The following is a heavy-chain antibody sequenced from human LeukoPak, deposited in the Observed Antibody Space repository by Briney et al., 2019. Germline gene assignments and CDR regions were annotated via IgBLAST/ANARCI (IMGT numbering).Heavy chain of an antibody. CDR1: GFTFSSYE. J-gene: IGHJ4*02. Sequence: GGSLRLSCAASGFTFSSYEMNWVRQAPGKGLEWVSYISSSGSTIYYADSVKGRFTISRDNAKNSLYLQMNSLRAEDTAVYYCARAVVVPAAIYFDYWGQGTLVTVSS. V-gene: IGHV3-48*03. D-gene: IGHD2-2*02. CDR3: ARAVVVPAAIYFDY. CDR2: ISSSGSTI.